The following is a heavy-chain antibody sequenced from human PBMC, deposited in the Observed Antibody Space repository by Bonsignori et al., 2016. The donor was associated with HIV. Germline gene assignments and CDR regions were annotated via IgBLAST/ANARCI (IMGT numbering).Heavy chain of an antibody. J-gene: IGHJ6*03. CDR1: GFTFSVYG. V-gene: IGHV3-21*01. CDR2: ISPSGTYI. CDR3: ARRYSGYDLGYYYYYYMDV. Sequence: GGSLRLSCAASGFTFSVYGMNWVRQAPGKGLEWVSSISPSGTYIDYADSVKGRFTISRDNAKNSLYLQMNGLRAEDTAVYYCARRYSGYDLGYYYYYYMDVWGKGTTVTVSS. D-gene: IGHD5-12*01.